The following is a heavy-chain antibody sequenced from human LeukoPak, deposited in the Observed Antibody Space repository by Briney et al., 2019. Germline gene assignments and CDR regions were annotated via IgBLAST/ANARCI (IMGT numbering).Heavy chain of an antibody. CDR2: IIPIFGTA. CDR1: GGTFSSYA. V-gene: IGHV1-69*01. D-gene: IGHD2-2*02. Sequence: GSSVKVSCKASGGTFSSYAISWVRQAPGQGLEWMGGIIPIFGTANYAQKFQGRVTITADEFTSTAYMELSSLRSEDTAVYYCARATRADIVVVPAAIEAYYYYYMDVWGKGTTVTVSS. CDR3: ARATRADIVVVPAAIEAYYYYYMDV. J-gene: IGHJ6*03.